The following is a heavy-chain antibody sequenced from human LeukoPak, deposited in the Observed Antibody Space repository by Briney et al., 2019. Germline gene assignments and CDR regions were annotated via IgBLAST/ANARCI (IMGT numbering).Heavy chain of an antibody. Sequence: PGGSLRLSCAASGFTFDDYAMHWVRQAPGKGLEWVSGISWNSGSIGYADSVKGRFTISRDNAKNSLYLQMNSLRAEDTALYYCAKSKPGIAVLGGAFDIWGQGTMVTVSS. V-gene: IGHV3-9*01. CDR1: GFTFDDYA. D-gene: IGHD6-19*01. CDR3: AKSKPGIAVLGGAFDI. J-gene: IGHJ3*02. CDR2: ISWNSGSI.